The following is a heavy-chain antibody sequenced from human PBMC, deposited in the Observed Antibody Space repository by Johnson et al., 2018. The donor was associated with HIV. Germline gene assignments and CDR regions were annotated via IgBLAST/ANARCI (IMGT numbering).Heavy chain of an antibody. CDR3: AKVAVATAAGGVALDI. Sequence: VQLVESGGGLVKPGGSLRVSCVASGFTFSNAWMSWVRQAPGKGLEWVGRIKSKTNGGTSDYAAPVKGRFSIPRDDSKNTLYLQMNSLRVEDTAVYYCAKVAVATAAGGVALDIWGPGTMVTVS. J-gene: IGHJ3*02. CDR1: GFTFSNAW. D-gene: IGHD6-13*01. V-gene: IGHV3-15*01. CDR2: IKSKTNGGTS.